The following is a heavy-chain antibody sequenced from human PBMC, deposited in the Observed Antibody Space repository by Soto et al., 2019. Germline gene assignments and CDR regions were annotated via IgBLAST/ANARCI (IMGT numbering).Heavy chain of an antibody. D-gene: IGHD6-25*01. CDR2: ISSHSSTL. J-gene: IGHJ5*02. CDR1: GFTLSSYS. Sequence: PXGSLRLACAASGFTLSSYSMNWVRQAPGKGLEWVSYISSHSSTLYYADSVKGRFTISRDNAGNSLYLQMNSLRDEDTAIYYCVRDGSGNLYLNWFDPWGQGTRVTVSS. CDR3: VRDGSGNLYLNWFDP. V-gene: IGHV3-48*02.